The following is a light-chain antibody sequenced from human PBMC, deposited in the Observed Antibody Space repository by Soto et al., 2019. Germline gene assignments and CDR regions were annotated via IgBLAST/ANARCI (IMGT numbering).Light chain of an antibody. CDR2: KVS. CDR3: QQYDTYSWT. CDR1: QSIGNW. J-gene: IGKJ1*01. V-gene: IGKV1-5*03. Sequence: DIQMTQSPATLSASVGDRVTITCRASQSIGNWLAWYQQKPGRAPQLLIYKVSNLQSGVPSRFSGVGSGTEFTLTISSLQPDDFAIYYCQQYDTYSWTFGQGTKVEIK.